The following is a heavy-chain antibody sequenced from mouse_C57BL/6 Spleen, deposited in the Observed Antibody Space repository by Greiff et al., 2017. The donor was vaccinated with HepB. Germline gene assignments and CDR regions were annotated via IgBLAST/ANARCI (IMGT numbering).Heavy chain of an antibody. V-gene: IGHV1-54*01. Sequence: QVQLQQSGAELVRPGTSVKVSCKASGYAFTNYLIEWVKQRPGQGLEWIGVINPGSGGTNYNEKFKGKATLTADKSSSTAYMQLSSLTSEDSAVYFCARSGEPHYYAMDYWGQGTSVTVSS. D-gene: IGHD3-1*01. CDR3: ARSGEPHYYAMDY. CDR2: INPGSGGT. CDR1: GYAFTNYL. J-gene: IGHJ4*01.